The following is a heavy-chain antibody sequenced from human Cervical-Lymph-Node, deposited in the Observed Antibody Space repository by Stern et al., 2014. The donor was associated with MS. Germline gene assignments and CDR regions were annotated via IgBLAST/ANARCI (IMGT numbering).Heavy chain of an antibody. V-gene: IGHV3-21*01. CDR2: ISSGGSYI. CDR3: ARGRGGNYRYYFDY. CDR1: GFTFSSYS. Sequence: VQLGQSGGGLVKPGGSLRLSCAASGFTFSSYSMNWVRQAPGKGLEWVASISSGGSYIYYADSLKSRFTISRDNAKNSLYLQMNSLRAEDTAVYYCARGRGGNYRYYFDYWGQGTLVTVSS. D-gene: IGHD4-23*01. J-gene: IGHJ4*02.